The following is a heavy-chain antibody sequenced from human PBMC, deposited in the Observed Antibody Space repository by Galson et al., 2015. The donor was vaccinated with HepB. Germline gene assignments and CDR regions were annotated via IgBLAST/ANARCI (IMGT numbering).Heavy chain of an antibody. Sequence: SLRLSCAASGFTFSSYEMNWVRQAPGKGLEWVSYISSSGSTIYYADSVKGRFTISRDNAKNSLYLQMNSLRAEDTAVYYCARVEGFYVGHYFDYWGQGTLVTVSS. CDR3: ARVEGFYVGHYFDY. CDR2: ISSSGSTI. CDR1: GFTFSSYE. J-gene: IGHJ4*02. V-gene: IGHV3-48*03. D-gene: IGHD5/OR15-5a*01.